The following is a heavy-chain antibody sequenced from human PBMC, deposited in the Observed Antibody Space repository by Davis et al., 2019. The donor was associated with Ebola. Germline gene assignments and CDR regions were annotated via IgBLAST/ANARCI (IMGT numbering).Heavy chain of an antibody. CDR1: GGTFSSYA. Sequence: SVKVSCKASGGTFSSYAISWVRQAPGQGLEWMGGIIPIFGTANYAQKFQGRVTITADESTSTAYMELSSLRSEDTAVYYCARDRGYGSGSYSYYYYYGMGVWGQGTTVTVSS. J-gene: IGHJ6*02. D-gene: IGHD3-10*01. CDR2: IIPIFGTA. V-gene: IGHV1-69*13. CDR3: ARDRGYGSGSYSYYYYYGMGV.